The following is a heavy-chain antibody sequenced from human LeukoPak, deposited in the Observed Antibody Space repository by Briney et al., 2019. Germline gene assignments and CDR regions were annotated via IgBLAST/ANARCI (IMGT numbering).Heavy chain of an antibody. J-gene: IGHJ4*02. V-gene: IGHV3-30*18. CDR1: GFTLSSYG. Sequence: PGGSLRLSCAASGFTLSSYGMHWVRQAPGKGLEWVAVISHDGSNKYYADSVKGRFTISRDNSKNTLYLQMNSLRAEDTAVYYCAKDSQQWLMYYFDYWGQGTLVTVSS. D-gene: IGHD6-19*01. CDR3: AKDSQQWLMYYFDY. CDR2: ISHDGSNK.